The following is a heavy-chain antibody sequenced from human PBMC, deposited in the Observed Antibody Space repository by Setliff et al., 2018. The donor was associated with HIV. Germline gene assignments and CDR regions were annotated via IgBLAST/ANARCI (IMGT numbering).Heavy chain of an antibody. J-gene: IGHJ5*02. CDR1: GFVFSDFW. CDR3: AALSVRTNPVYGVISTRFDP. V-gene: IGHV3-7*03. CDR2: INDDGNKK. Sequence: LRLSCAASGFVFSDFWMSWARQAPGKGLEWVANINDDGNKKWYVGSARGRFTISRDNAKKSLFLQMNSLRVDDTAVYYCAALSVRTNPVYGVISTRFDPWGQGSLVTVSS. D-gene: IGHD2-8*01.